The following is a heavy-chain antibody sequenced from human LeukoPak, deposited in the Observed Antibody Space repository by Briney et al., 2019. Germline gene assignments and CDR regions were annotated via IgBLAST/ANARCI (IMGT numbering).Heavy chain of an antibody. CDR1: GLTFSNYA. Sequence: GGSLRLSCAVSGLTFSNYAMSWVRQAPGKGLEWVSVISGSGDNQYYADSMKGRFTISRDNPKNMLYLQINSLTAEDTAVYYCASIVTLRWGQGTLVTVSS. J-gene: IGHJ4*02. V-gene: IGHV3-23*01. CDR2: ISGSGDNQ. D-gene: IGHD1-26*01. CDR3: ASIVTLR.